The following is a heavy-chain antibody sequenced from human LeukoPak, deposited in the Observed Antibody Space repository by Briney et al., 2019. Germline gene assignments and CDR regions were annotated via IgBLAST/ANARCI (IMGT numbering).Heavy chain of an antibody. V-gene: IGHV3-23*01. CDR1: GFTFSSYA. D-gene: IGHD4/OR15-4a*01. CDR2: ISGSGGST. J-gene: IGHJ4*02. Sequence: TGGSLRLSCAASGFTFSSYAMNWVVQAPGKGLEWVSAISGSGGSTYYADSVKGRFTISRDNTKNTLCLQMDSLRAEDTAVYYCARWRANSAFDYWGQGTLVTVSS. CDR3: ARWRANSAFDY.